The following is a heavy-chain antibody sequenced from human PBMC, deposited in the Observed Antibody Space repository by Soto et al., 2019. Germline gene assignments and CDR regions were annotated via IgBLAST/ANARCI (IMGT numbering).Heavy chain of an antibody. D-gene: IGHD3-10*01. CDR3: ARRLASGSPYFDY. Sequence: QLQLQESGPGLLKPSETLSLTCSVSGGSVYSTSYYWGWIRQPPGKGLGWVGHIFYGGSTYYNPSLESRVAITIATSRNQVSLRLTSVTAAATAVYYCARRLASGSPYFDYWGQGTLVTVSS. CDR2: IFYGGST. J-gene: IGHJ4*02. CDR1: GGSVYSTSYY. V-gene: IGHV4-39*01.